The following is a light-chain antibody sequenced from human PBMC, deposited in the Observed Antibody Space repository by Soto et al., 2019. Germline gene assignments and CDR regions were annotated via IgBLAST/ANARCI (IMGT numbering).Light chain of an antibody. Sequence: QSVLTQPPSVSAAPGQKVTISCSGSSSNIGKNYVSWYQQLPGTAPKLLIYDNSQRPSGIPDRFSGSKSGTSATLGITGLQTGDEADYYCGTWDSSLSAHYVFGAGTKLTVL. CDR1: SSNIGKNY. V-gene: IGLV1-51*01. J-gene: IGLJ1*01. CDR2: DNS. CDR3: GTWDSSLSAHYV.